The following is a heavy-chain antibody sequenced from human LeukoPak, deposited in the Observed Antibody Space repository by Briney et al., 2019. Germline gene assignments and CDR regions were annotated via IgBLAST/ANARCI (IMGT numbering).Heavy chain of an antibody. J-gene: IGHJ4*02. CDR1: GGSFSGYY. CDR3: AKHYMGSYYNRGLDY. CDR2: IYYSGYT. Sequence: PSETLSLTCAVYGGSFSGYYWSWIRQPPGKGLEWIGSIYYSGYTYYNPSLKSRVTISVDTSKNQFSLKLSSVTAADTAVYYCAKHYMGSYYNRGLDYWGQGTLVTVSS. V-gene: IGHV4-34*01. D-gene: IGHD3-10*01.